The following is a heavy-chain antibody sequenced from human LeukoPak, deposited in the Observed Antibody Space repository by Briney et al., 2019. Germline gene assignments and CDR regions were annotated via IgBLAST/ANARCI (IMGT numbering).Heavy chain of an antibody. Sequence: SQTLSLTCAISGDSVSSNSAAWNWIRQSPSRGLEWLGRTYYRSKWYNDYAVSVKSRITINPDTSKNRFSLQLNSVIPEDTAVYYCASAGVVVPAALGDAFDIWGQGTMVTVSS. CDR1: GDSVSSNSAA. CDR2: TYYRSKWYN. D-gene: IGHD2-2*01. CDR3: ASAGVVVPAALGDAFDI. J-gene: IGHJ3*02. V-gene: IGHV6-1*01.